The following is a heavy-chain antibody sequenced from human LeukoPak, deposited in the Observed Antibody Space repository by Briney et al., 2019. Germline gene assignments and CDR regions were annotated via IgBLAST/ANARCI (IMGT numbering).Heavy chain of an antibody. J-gene: IGHJ4*02. CDR1: GFTFSSYS. CDR2: ISSSSSTI. Sequence: GGSLRLSCAASGFTFSSYSMNWVRQAPGKGLEWVSYISSSSSTIYYADSVKGRFTISRDNSKNTLYLQMNSLRAEDTAVYYCAKAPSLYCSSTSCYFAYWGQGTLVTVSS. D-gene: IGHD2-2*01. CDR3: AKAPSLYCSSTSCYFAY. V-gene: IGHV3-48*01.